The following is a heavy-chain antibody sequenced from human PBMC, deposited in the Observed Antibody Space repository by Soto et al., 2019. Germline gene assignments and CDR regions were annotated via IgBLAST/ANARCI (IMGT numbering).Heavy chain of an antibody. D-gene: IGHD3-22*01. CDR2: ISYSAKT. J-gene: IGHJ4*02. V-gene: IGHV4-38-2*01. Sequence: PSYTLSLTCGVSGYSITSGFYWGWVRQSPGKGLEWIVSISYSAKTFYNPSLASRLSIAVDTSKNQFSLRLTSVTAADTALYYCTRGAGAPWVRFDSWGQGTLVTVSS. CDR1: GYSITSGFY. CDR3: TRGAGAPWVRFDS.